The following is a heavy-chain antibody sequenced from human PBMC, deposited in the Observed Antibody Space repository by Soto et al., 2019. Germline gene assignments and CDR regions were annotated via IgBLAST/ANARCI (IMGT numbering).Heavy chain of an antibody. CDR1: GGTLSSNS. CDR3: ASNHRDYYYFDS. J-gene: IGHJ4*02. V-gene: IGHV1-69*06. CDR2: IIPVFGSR. D-gene: IGHD4-17*01. Sequence: GASVKVSCKASGGTLSSNSISWVRQAPGQGLEWMGGIIPVFGSRNYAQTFQGRVSITADKSTNTVYMELSSLRSEDTAVYYCASNHRDYYYFDSWGQGTLVTVSS.